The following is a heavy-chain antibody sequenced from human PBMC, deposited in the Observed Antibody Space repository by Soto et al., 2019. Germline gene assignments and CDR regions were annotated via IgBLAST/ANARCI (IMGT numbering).Heavy chain of an antibody. D-gene: IGHD2-15*01. CDR2: ISPYNDNT. CDR1: GYTFSNYG. CDR3: ARVAESTRSIASSDI. J-gene: IGHJ3*02. Sequence: QVQLVQSGPDVKKPGASVKVSCKTSGYTFSNYGINWVRQAPAQGLEWMGWISPYNDNTNYAQKFQGRLTMTTDTSTRTIFMELRSLRSDDTAIYFCARVAESTRSIASSDIWGQGTMVTVSS. V-gene: IGHV1-18*01.